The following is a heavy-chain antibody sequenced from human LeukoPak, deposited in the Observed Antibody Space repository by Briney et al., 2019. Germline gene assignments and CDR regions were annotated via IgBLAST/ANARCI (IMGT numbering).Heavy chain of an antibody. Sequence: ASVKVSCKASGYTFTSYDINWVRQATGQGLEGMGWMNPNSGNPGYTQKFQGRVTMTKNTSISTAYMEMSSLRSEDKAVYYCARGYMDVWGKGTTVTVSS. CDR1: GYTFTSYD. CDR3: ARGYMDV. CDR2: MNPNSGNP. V-gene: IGHV1-8*01. J-gene: IGHJ6*03.